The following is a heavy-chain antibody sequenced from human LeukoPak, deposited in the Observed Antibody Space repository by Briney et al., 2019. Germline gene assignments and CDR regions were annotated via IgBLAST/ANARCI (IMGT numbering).Heavy chain of an antibody. Sequence: PGGSLRLSCAASGITASNFYMMWVRQAPGKGLEWVSNISNNDVTKYTDSVRGGLTISRDNSKNILYLQMNSLRVEDTAMYWCASSVTTVGAYDYWGQGAPVTVSS. V-gene: IGHV3-53*01. CDR1: GITASNFY. CDR2: ISNNDVT. D-gene: IGHD1-1*01. J-gene: IGHJ4*02. CDR3: ASSVTTVGAYDY.